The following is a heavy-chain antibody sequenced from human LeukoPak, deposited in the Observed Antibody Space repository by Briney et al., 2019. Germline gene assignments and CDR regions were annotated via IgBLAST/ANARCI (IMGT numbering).Heavy chain of an antibody. Sequence: ASVKVSCKASGYTFTSYDFNWVRQATGQRPEWMGWMSPNSGDTGYAQKFQDRVTMTRNTSISTAYMELNSLRFDDTAVYYCARGPPNWGYDYWGPGTLVTVSS. V-gene: IGHV1-8*01. CDR2: MSPNSGDT. CDR3: ARGPPNWGYDY. D-gene: IGHD7-27*01. CDR1: GYTFTSYD. J-gene: IGHJ4*02.